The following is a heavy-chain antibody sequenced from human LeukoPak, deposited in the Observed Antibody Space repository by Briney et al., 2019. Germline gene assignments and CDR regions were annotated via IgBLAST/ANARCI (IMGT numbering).Heavy chain of an antibody. Sequence: ASVKVSCKASGYTFTSYGISWVRQAPGQGLEWMGWISAYNGNTNYAQKLQGRVTMTTDTSTGTAYMELRSLRSDDTAVYYCARGSDYYGSGSYDYWGQGTLVTVSS. V-gene: IGHV1-18*01. D-gene: IGHD3-10*01. CDR2: ISAYNGNT. J-gene: IGHJ4*02. CDR1: GYTFTSYG. CDR3: ARGSDYYGSGSYDY.